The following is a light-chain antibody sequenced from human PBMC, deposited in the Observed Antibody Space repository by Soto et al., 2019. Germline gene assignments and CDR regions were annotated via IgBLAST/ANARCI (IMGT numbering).Light chain of an antibody. Sequence: DIQMIQSPSSLSASVGDRVTITCQASQEISNYLNWYQQKPGKAPKLLIYDASNLERGGPSRFSGRGSGTDFTFTISSLQPEDFATYHCQQYDHLPRTFGRGTKVEIK. V-gene: IGKV1-33*01. CDR3: QQYDHLPRT. CDR1: QEISNY. J-gene: IGKJ1*01. CDR2: DAS.